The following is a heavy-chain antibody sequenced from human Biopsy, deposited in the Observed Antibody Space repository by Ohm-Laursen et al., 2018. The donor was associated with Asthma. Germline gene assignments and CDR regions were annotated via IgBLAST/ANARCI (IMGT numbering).Heavy chain of an antibody. D-gene: IGHD2-21*02. CDR3: TRDRFYNSVTSESFYYGVDV. CDR1: GFRFPIYG. V-gene: IGHV3-30*03. J-gene: IGHJ6*02. CDR2: ISYDGRET. Sequence: SLRLSCSASGFRFPIYGMHWVRQGPSKGPEWVALISYDGRETGYVDSVKGRFTISRDNFRNTVHLQMSSLRPEDSAVYYCTRDRFYNSVTSESFYYGVDVWGQGTTVTVSS.